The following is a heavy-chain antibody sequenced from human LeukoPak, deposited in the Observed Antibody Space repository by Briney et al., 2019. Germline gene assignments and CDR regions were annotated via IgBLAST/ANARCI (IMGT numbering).Heavy chain of an antibody. CDR3: AKDWDVLLWFGSPSV. D-gene: IGHD3-10*01. CDR1: SLARKSDG. V-gene: IGHV3-30*02. J-gene: IGHJ4*02. CDR2: IRYDGSNK. Sequence: YQGPSLPPISLARKSDGKRWGGDAPGRGLVWVAFIRYDGSNKYYADSVKGRFTISRDNSKNTLYLQMNSLRAEDTAVYYCAKDWDVLLWFGSPSVWGQGTLVTVSS.